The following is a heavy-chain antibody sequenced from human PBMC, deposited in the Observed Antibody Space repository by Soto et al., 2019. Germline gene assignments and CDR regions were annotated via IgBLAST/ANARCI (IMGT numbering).Heavy chain of an antibody. V-gene: IGHV3-66*01. CDR3: ARDPWAADY. Sequence: EVQLVESGGGMVQPGGSLRLSCAASGFTVSTKYMSWVRQAPGKGLEWVSVIYSGGSTFYADCVRGRFTISRDNSKNTVNLQMNCLRAEDTAVYYCARDPWAADYWGQGTLVTVSS. J-gene: IGHJ4*02. CDR2: IYSGGST. D-gene: IGHD3-16*01. CDR1: GFTVSTKY.